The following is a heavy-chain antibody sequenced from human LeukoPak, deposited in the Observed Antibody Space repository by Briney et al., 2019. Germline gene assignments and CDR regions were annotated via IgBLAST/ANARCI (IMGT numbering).Heavy chain of an antibody. J-gene: IGHJ4*02. CDR2: INPNSGGT. CDR3: ARSYGDYTLDY. D-gene: IGHD4-17*01. V-gene: IGHV1-2*02. Sequence: GASVKGSCRASGYTFTGYYMQWVGRAPGQGLEGMGWINPNSGGTNYAQKFQGRVTMNRGTSISTAYMELSRLSSDETAVYYCARSYGDYTLDYWGQGTLVTVSS. CDR1: GYTFTGYY.